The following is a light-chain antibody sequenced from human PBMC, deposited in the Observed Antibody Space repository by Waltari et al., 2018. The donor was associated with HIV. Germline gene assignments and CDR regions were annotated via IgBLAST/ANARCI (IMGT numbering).Light chain of an antibody. CDR3: CSYAGSYTYV. J-gene: IGLJ1*01. CDR1: SSDVGGYNY. Sequence: SVTISCTGTSSDVGGYNYVSWYQQHPGKAPKLVIYDVSKRPSGVPDRFSGSKSANTASLTISGLQAEDEADYYCCSYAGSYTYVFGTGTKVTVL. V-gene: IGLV2-11*03. CDR2: DVS.